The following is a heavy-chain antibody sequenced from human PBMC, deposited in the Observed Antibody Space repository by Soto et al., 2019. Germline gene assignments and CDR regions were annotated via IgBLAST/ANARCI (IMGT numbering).Heavy chain of an antibody. J-gene: IGHJ4*02. CDR1: GFTFSNYW. Sequence: GGSLRLSCAASGFTFSNYWMSWVRQAPGRGLEWVANIKQDGSGKNYVDSVKGRFTISRDKAKNSLYLQMKSLRAEDTAVYYCARNRWLHLRHFDYWGQGNPVTVSS. V-gene: IGHV3-7*03. D-gene: IGHD5-12*01. CDR3: ARNRWLHLRHFDY. CDR2: IKQDGSGK.